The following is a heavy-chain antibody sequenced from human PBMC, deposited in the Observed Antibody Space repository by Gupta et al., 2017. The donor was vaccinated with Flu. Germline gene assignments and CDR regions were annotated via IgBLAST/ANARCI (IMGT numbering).Heavy chain of an antibody. D-gene: IGHD2-21*02. CDR3: ASGIKGTTVTDTFDF. CDR2: SAYGGDT. Sequence: WGWVRQSPGKGLEAIGTSAYGGDTNYNPSLKSRATIFVDTSKNKFSLRLTSVTAADTAVYYCASGIKGTTVTDTFDFWGQGILVTVSS. V-gene: IGHV4-39*01. J-gene: IGHJ4*02.